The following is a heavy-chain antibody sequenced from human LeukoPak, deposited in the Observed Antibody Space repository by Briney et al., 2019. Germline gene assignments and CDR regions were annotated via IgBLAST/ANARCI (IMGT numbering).Heavy chain of an antibody. CDR3: AARDTYYYDSSGYYYFDY. CDR1: GGPFSGYY. CDR2: INHSGST. J-gene: IGHJ4*02. D-gene: IGHD3-22*01. V-gene: IGHV4-34*01. Sequence: SETLSLTCAVYGGPFSGYYWSWIRQPPGKGLEWIGEINHSGSTNYNPSLKSRVTISVDTSKNQFSLKLSSVTAADTAVYYCAARDTYYYDSSGYYYFDYWGQGTLVTVSS.